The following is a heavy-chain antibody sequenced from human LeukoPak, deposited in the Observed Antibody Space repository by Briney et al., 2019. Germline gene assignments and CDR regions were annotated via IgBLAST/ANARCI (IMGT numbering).Heavy chain of an antibody. J-gene: IGHJ5*02. CDR1: GGSISSYY. V-gene: IGHV4-59*08. CDR2: IYYSGST. Sequence: SETLSLTCTVSGGSISSYYWSWIRQPPGKGLEWIGYIYYSGSTNYNPSLKSRVTISVDTSKNQFSLELNSVTAADTAVYYCARVRSNNINWYLWFDPWGQGTLVTVSS. D-gene: IGHD1-1*01. CDR3: ARVRSNNINWYLWFDP.